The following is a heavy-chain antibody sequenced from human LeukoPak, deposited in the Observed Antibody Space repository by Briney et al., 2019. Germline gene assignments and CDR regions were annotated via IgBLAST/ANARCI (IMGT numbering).Heavy chain of an antibody. CDR2: ISYDGSNK. D-gene: IGHD3-22*01. V-gene: IGHV3-30*04. J-gene: IGHJ4*02. Sequence: PGGSLRLSCAASGFTFGSYAMHWVRQAPGKGLEWVAVISYDGSNKYYADSVKGRFTISRDNSKNTLYLQMNSLRAEDTAVYYCARDYGTSSVFDYWGQGTLVTVSS. CDR3: ARDYGTSSVFDY. CDR1: GFTFGSYA.